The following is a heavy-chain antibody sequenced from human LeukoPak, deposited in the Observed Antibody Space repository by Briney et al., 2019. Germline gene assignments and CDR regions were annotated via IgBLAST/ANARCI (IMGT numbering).Heavy chain of an antibody. Sequence: ASVKVSCKASGYTFTDYYLYWVRQAPGQGLEWMGWINPNSGGTNYAQKFQGRVTMTRDTSISTACMELSRLRSDDTAVYYCARLQFWSGYYSYFDYWGQGTLVTVSS. CDR2: INPNSGGT. V-gene: IGHV1-2*02. CDR1: GYTFTDYY. D-gene: IGHD3-3*01. J-gene: IGHJ4*02. CDR3: ARLQFWSGYYSYFDY.